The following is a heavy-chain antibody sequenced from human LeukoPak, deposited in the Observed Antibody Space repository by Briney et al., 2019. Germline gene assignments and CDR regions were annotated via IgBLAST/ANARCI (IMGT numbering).Heavy chain of an antibody. D-gene: IGHD3-10*01. CDR1: GYTFTGYY. V-gene: IGHV1-2*04. J-gene: IGHJ5*02. CDR3: ARDRYGSGSYKGKYNWFDP. CDR2: INPNSGGT. Sequence: ASVKVSCKASGYTFTGYYMHWVRQAPGRGLEWMGWINPNSGGTNYAQKFQGWVTMTRDTSISTAYMELSRLRSDDTAVYYCARDRYGSGSYKGKYNWFDPWGQGTLVTVSS.